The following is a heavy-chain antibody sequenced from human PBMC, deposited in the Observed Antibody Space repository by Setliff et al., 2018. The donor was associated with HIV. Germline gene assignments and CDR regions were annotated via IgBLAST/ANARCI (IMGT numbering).Heavy chain of an antibody. Sequence: PSETLSLTCTVSGASIPSSSHYWGWIRQPPGKGLQWIVTIFSSGSTYYDPSLKSRVTISIDSTKNQISLKLNFVTAADTAVYYCARHVDIVAPFDFWGQGTLVTVSS. V-gene: IGHV4-39*01. CDR2: IFSSGST. J-gene: IGHJ4*02. CDR1: GASIPSSSHY. CDR3: ARHVDIVAPFDF. D-gene: IGHD5-12*01.